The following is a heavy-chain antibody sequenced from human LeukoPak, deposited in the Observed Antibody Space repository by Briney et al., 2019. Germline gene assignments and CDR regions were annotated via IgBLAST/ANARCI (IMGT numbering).Heavy chain of an antibody. CDR2: IYTSGST. CDR1: GGSISSYY. V-gene: IGHV4-4*07. Sequence: PSETLSLTCTVSGGSISSYYWSWIRQPAGKGLEWIGRIYTSGSTNYHPSLKSRVTISVDTSKNQFSLKLNSVSAADTAVYYCARLTVPLRFDPWGQGTLVTVSS. J-gene: IGHJ5*02. CDR3: ARLTVPLRFDP. D-gene: IGHD2-2*01.